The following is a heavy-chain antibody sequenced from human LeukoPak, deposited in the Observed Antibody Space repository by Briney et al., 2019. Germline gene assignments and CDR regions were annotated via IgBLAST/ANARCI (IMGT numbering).Heavy chain of an antibody. V-gene: IGHV4-34*01. J-gene: IGHJ3*02. CDR1: GGSFSGYY. CDR2: INHSGST. D-gene: IGHD2-15*01. CDR3: ARGGECGSCDGFDM. Sequence: SETLSLTCAVNGGSFSGYYWIWIRQPPGKGLEWIGEINHSGSTTYNPSLKSRVTISVDTSKNQFSLKLNSVTAADTAVYYCARGGECGSCDGFDMWGQGIMVTVSS.